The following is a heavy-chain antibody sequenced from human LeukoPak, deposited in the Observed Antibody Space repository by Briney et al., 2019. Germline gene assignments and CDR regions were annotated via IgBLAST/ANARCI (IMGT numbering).Heavy chain of an antibody. V-gene: IGHV3-23*01. CDR3: AKDGGLWVSAHWGDS. Sequence: GGSLRLSCTASGFTFSSYTMTWVRQALGKGLKWVSTITTGDGNTYYADSVKGRFTVSRDDSKNTLYLQMNSLRAEDTAVYYCAKDGGLWVSAHWGDSWGRGTLVTVSS. CDR1: GFTFSSYT. J-gene: IGHJ4*02. CDR2: ITTGDGNT. D-gene: IGHD7-27*01.